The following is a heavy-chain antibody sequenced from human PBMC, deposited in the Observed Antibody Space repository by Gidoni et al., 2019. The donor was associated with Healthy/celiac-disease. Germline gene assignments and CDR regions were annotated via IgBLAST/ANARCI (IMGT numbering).Heavy chain of an antibody. J-gene: IGHJ1*01. CDR1: AFTFSSYA. CDR2: ISYDGSNK. CDR3: ARGYDSSGYYEYFQH. Sequence: VQLVASGGGVAQPVRSPSLSCEASAFTFSSYAMHWVRQAPGKGLEWVAVISYDGSNKYYADSVKGRFTISRDNSKNTLYLQMNSLRAEDTAVYYCARGYDSSGYYEYFQHWGQGTLVTVSS. V-gene: IGHV3-30-3*01. D-gene: IGHD3-22*01.